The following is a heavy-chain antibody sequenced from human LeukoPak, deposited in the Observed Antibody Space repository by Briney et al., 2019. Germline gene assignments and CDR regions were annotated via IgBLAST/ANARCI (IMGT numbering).Heavy chain of an antibody. CDR1: GFTFSNSA. D-gene: IGHD2-15*01. V-gene: IGHV3-23*01. CDR2: ISGSGGST. CDR3: AKDILGWTFDY. Sequence: GGSLRLSCAASGFTFSNSALSWVRQAPGKGLEWVSDISGSGGSTYYADSVKGRFTISRDNSKNTVYLQMNSLRVEDTALYYCAKDILGWTFDYWGPGTLVTVSS. J-gene: IGHJ4*02.